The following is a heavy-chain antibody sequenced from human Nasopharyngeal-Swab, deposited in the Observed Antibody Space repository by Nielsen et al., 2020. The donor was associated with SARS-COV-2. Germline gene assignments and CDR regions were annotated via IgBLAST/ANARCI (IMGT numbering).Heavy chain of an antibody. CDR3: AKDVHGDYGGIDY. D-gene: IGHD4-17*01. CDR2: ISYDGSNE. V-gene: IGHV3-30*18. J-gene: IGHJ4*02. CDR1: GFTFSGSG. Sequence: GESLKISCAASGFTFSGSGRDWVRQAPGKGLEWVAVISYDGSNEYYGDSVKGRFTISRDNSKNTLYLQMNSLRVDDTAVYYCAKDVHGDYGGIDYWGQGILVTVSS.